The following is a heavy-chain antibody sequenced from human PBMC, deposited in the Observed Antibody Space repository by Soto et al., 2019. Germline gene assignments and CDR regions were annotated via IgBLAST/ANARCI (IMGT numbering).Heavy chain of an antibody. D-gene: IGHD3-16*01. J-gene: IGHJ4*02. CDR2: IYYSGST. CDR1: GGSISSGGYY. Sequence: PSETLSLTCTVSGGSISSGGYYWSWIRQHPGKGLEWIGYIYYSGSTYYNPSLKSRVTISVDTSKNQFSLKLSSVTAADTAVYYCARASGEEDYVPALSSWFDYWGQGTLVTVSS. CDR3: ARASGEEDYVPALSSWFDY. V-gene: IGHV4-31*03.